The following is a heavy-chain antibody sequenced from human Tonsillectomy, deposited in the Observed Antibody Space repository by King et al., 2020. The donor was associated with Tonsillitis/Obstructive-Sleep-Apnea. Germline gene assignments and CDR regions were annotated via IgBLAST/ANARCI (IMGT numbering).Heavy chain of an antibody. Sequence: VQLVESGGDLVQPGGSLRLSCAASGLTFSNYAMSWVRQAPGKGLEGVSAISGNGGSRYYADSVKGRFTISRDNSKNTLYLQMNSLRAEDTAVYYCANRNYYGSGSYFYYFDYWGQGTLVTVSS. J-gene: IGHJ4*02. CDR1: GLTFSNYA. CDR2: ISGNGGSR. D-gene: IGHD3-10*01. V-gene: IGHV3-23*04. CDR3: ANRNYYGSGSYFYYFDY.